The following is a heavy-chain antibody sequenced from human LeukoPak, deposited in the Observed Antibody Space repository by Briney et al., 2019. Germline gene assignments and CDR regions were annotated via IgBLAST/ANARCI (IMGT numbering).Heavy chain of an antibody. CDR1: GFTFSDYY. CDR2: ISGSGSDI. D-gene: IGHD2-21*02. V-gene: IGHV3-11*06. J-gene: IGHJ5*02. CDR3: ARTYIVVVTASNWFDP. Sequence: GGSLRLSCATSGFTFSDYYMSWIRQAPGKGLEWLSYISGSGSDINYADSVKGRFTISRDNAKNSLYLQMNSLRAEDTAVYYCARTYIVVVTASNWFDPWGQGTLVTVSS.